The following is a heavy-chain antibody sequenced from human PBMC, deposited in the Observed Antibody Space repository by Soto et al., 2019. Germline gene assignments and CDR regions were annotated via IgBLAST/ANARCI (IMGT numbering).Heavy chain of an antibody. Sequence: QVQLVQSGAEVKKPGSSVKVSCKASGGTFSSYTISWVRQAPGQGLEWMGRIIPILGIANYAQKFQGRVTITADKSTSTAYMERGSLRSEDTAVYYCAREGPGIAVAGTDYWGQGTLVTVSS. D-gene: IGHD6-19*01. CDR2: IIPILGIA. V-gene: IGHV1-69*08. J-gene: IGHJ4*02. CDR3: AREGPGIAVAGTDY. CDR1: GGTFSSYT.